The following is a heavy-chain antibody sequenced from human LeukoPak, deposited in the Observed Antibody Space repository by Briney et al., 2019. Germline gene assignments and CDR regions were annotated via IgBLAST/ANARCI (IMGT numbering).Heavy chain of an antibody. V-gene: IGHV1-8*01. J-gene: IGHJ4*02. D-gene: IGHD2-15*01. CDR3: ARTPLYCSGGSCYSGFDY. CDR1: GYTFTSYD. CDR2: MNPNSGNT. Sequence: GASVKVSCKASGYTFTSYDINWLRQATGQGLEWMGWMNPNSGNTGYAQKFQGRVTMTRNTSISTAYMELSSLRSEDTAVYYCARTPLYCSGGSCYSGFDYWGQGTLVTVSS.